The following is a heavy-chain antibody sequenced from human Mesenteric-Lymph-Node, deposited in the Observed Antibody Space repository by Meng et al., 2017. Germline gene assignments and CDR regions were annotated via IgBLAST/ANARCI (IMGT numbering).Heavy chain of an antibody. V-gene: IGHV3-66*02. CDR1: GFTVSSNY. CDR2: IYSGGST. CDR3: ARDAFDI. Sequence: GESLKISCAASGFTVSSNYMSWVRQAPGKGLEWVSVIYSGGSTYYAGSVKGRFTISRDNSKNTLYLQMNSLRAEDTAVYYCARDAFDIWGQGTMVTVSS. J-gene: IGHJ3*02.